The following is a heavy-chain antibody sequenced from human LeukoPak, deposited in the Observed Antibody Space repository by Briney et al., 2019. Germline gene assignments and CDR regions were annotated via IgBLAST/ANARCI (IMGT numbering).Heavy chain of an antibody. CDR3: ARVLSSGWYGLDY. J-gene: IGHJ4*02. CDR1: GGSISSGSYY. CDR2: IYSSGST. V-gene: IGHV4-39*01. Sequence: SETLSLTCTVSGGSISSGSYYWGWIRQPPGKGLEWIGSIYSSGSTYYNPSLKSRVTISADTSKNQLSLKLSSVTAADTAVYYCARVLSSGWYGLDYWGQGTLVTVSS. D-gene: IGHD6-19*01.